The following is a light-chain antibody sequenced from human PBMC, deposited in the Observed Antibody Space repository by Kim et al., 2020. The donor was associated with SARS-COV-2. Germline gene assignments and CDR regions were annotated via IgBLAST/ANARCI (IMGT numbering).Light chain of an antibody. J-gene: IGKJ1*01. CDR3: QKYVDPART. Sequence: CQGERAPPSGRASQMVRSTYLAWYQQKPGQAPRLLIYTPSTRATGIPDRLSGSGSGTYFTLPISRLEPEDFAVYNCQKYVDPARTFGQGTKVYIK. CDR1: QMVRSTY. V-gene: IGKV3-20*01. CDR2: TPS.